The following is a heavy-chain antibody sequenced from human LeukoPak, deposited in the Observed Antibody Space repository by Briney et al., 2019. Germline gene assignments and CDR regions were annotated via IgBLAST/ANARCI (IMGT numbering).Heavy chain of an antibody. CDR1: GLTFSNYA. CDR3: VTEVIGTPVAGN. CDR2: ITGNGRGT. J-gene: IGHJ4*02. V-gene: IGHV3-23*01. D-gene: IGHD6-19*01. Sequence: GGSLRLSCAASGLTFSNYAMTWVRQAPGKGLEWVSAITGNGRGTYYADSVQGRFTISRDNYRNTLFLQMNSLRVEDTALYYCVTEVIGTPVAGNWGQGTLVTVSS.